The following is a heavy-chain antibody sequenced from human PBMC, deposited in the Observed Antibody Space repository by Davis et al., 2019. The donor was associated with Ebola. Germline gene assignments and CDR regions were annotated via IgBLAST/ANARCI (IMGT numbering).Heavy chain of an antibody. D-gene: IGHD3-10*01. CDR1: VFTFSDYY. CDR2: ISSSSSYI. J-gene: IGHJ4*02. Sequence: GESLKISCAASVFTFSDYYMSWIRPAPGKGLEWVSSISSSSSYIYYADSVKGRFTISRDNAKNSLYLQMNSLRAEDTAVYYCAREDTIRGVNFDYWGQGTLVTVSS. CDR3: AREDTIRGVNFDY. V-gene: IGHV3-11*05.